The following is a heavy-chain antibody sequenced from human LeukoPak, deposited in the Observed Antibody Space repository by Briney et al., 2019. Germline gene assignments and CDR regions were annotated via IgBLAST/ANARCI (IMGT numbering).Heavy chain of an antibody. Sequence: SQTLSLTCAISGDSVSTNSATWTWLRQSPSRGLEWLGRTYYRSKWYNDYAVSMKSRITINPDTSKNHFSLQLNSVTPEDTAVYYCARLVGASWFDSWGQGTLVTVSS. V-gene: IGHV6-1*01. D-gene: IGHD1-26*01. J-gene: IGHJ5*01. CDR3: ARLVGASWFDS. CDR2: TYYRSKWYN. CDR1: GDSVSTNSAT.